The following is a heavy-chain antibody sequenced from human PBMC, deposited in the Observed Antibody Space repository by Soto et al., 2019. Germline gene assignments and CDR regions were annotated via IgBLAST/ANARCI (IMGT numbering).Heavy chain of an antibody. CDR3: AKDPLTTVTAGWFDP. CDR2: ISGSGGGT. Sequence: EVQLLESGGGLVQPGGSRRFSCAASGFTFRSYPMSWVRQPPGKGLEWASAISGSGGGTYYADSVKGRFTISRDNSKNTLYLQMNSLRAEDTAVYYCAKDPLTTVTAGWFDPWGQGTLVTVSS. V-gene: IGHV3-23*01. D-gene: IGHD4-17*01. J-gene: IGHJ5*02. CDR1: GFTFRSYP.